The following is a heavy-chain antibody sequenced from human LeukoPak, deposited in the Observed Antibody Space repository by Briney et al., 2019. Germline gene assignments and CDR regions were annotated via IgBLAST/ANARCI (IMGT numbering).Heavy chain of an antibody. CDR3: ARGFASGDYGAD. CDR2: RKKDGSEN. CDR1: GFTYKLFW. Sequence: GGSLTLSCSASGFTYKLFWMSGVRAAPGRGREWVANRKKDGSENYYVSPVKGRVTTASNNAERSLYLQTNSLRAEDTAVYYCARGFASGDYGADWGQGTLVTVSS. J-gene: IGHJ4*02. D-gene: IGHD4-17*01. V-gene: IGHV3-7*01.